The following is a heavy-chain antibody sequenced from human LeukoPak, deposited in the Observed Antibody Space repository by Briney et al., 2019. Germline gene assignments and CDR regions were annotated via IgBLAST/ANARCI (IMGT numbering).Heavy chain of an antibody. CDR2: IYTSGST. CDR1: GGSISSGSYY. D-gene: IGHD3-16*01. J-gene: IGHJ2*01. Sequence: SQTLSLTCTVSGGSISSGSYYWSWIRQPAGEGLEWIGRIYTSGSTNYNPSLKSRVTISVDTSKNQFSLKLSSVTAADTAVYYCARLRGYGGWYFDLWGRGTLVTVSS. CDR3: ARLRGYGGWYFDL. V-gene: IGHV4-61*02.